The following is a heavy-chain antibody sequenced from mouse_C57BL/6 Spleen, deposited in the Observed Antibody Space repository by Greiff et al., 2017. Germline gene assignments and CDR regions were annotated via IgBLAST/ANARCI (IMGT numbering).Heavy chain of an antibody. Sequence: QVQLQQPGAELVKPGASVKLSCKASGYTFTSYWMHWVKQRPGQGLEWIGMNHPNSGSTNYNEKFKSKATLTVDKSSSTAYMQLSSLTSEDSAVYDCARNYYGSGYFDVWGTGTTVTVSS. CDR1: GYTFTSYW. CDR3: ARNYYGSGYFDV. J-gene: IGHJ1*03. CDR2: NHPNSGST. D-gene: IGHD1-1*01. V-gene: IGHV1-64*01.